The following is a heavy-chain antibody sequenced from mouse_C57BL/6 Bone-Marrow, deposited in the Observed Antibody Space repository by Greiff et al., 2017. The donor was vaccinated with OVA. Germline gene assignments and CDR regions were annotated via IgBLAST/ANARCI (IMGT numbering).Heavy chain of an antibody. J-gene: IGHJ3*01. CDR2: ISSGGSYT. CDR1: GFTFSSYG. V-gene: IGHV5-6*01. Sequence: EVKLMESGGDLVKPGGSLKLSCAASGFTFSSYGMSWVRQTPDKRLEWVATISSGGSYTYYPDSVKGRFTISRDNAKNTLYLQMSSLKSEDTAMYYCARRSLYDYWGQGTLVTVSA. CDR3: ARRSLYDY. D-gene: IGHD2-3*01.